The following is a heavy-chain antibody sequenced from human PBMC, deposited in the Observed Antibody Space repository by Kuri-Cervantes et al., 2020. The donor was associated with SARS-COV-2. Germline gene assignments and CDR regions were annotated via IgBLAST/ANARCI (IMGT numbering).Heavy chain of an antibody. CDR2: ISAYNGNT. CDR1: GYTFTSYG. Sequence: ASVKVSCKASGYTFTSYGISWVRQAPGRGLEWMGWISAYNGNTNYAQKLQGRVTMTTDTSTSTAYMELRSLRSDDTAVYYCARGTVVVPAAIDYLGFDYWGQGTLVTVSS. J-gene: IGHJ4*02. D-gene: IGHD2-2*01. V-gene: IGHV1-18*04. CDR3: ARGTVVVPAAIDYLGFDY.